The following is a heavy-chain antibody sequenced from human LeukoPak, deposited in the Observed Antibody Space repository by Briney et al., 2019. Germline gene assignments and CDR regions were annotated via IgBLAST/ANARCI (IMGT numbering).Heavy chain of an antibody. CDR3: ARDSSSWDGIYYYYGMDV. CDR2: ISSSSSYI. CDR1: GFTFSSYS. J-gene: IGHJ6*02. V-gene: IGHV3-21*01. D-gene: IGHD6-13*01. Sequence: GGSLRLSCAASGFTFSSYSMNWVRQAPGKGLEWVSSISSSSSYIYYADSVKGRFTISRDNAKNSMYLQMNSLRAEDTAVYYCARDSSSWDGIYYYYGMDVWGQGTTVTVSS.